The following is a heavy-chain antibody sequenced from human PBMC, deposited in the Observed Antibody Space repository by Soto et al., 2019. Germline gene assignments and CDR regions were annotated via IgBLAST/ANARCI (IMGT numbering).Heavy chain of an antibody. D-gene: IGHD6-19*01. CDR2: ISYDGSNK. CDR1: GFTFSSYA. Sequence: QVQLVESGGGVVQPGRSLRLSCAASGFTFSSYAMHWVRQAPGKGLEWVAVISYDGSNKYYADSVKGRLTISRDNSKNTLYLQMNSLRAEDTAVYYCARDGSSANPRVGMDVWGQGTKVTVSS. V-gene: IGHV3-30-3*01. CDR3: ARDGSSANPRVGMDV. J-gene: IGHJ6*02.